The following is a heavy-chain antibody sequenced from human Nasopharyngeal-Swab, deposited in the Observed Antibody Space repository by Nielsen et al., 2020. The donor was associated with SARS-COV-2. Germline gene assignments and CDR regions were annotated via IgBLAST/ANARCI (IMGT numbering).Heavy chain of an antibody. D-gene: IGHD3-16*01. CDR1: GFTFTNHY. CDR3: AREADLMGYDDAFIS. CDR2: IKQDGGEK. Sequence: GGSLRLSCAASGFTFTNHYMTWVRQAPGKGLEWVANIKQDGGEKFYVDSVKGRFRVSRDNAQNSVYLQMDRLRVEDTAVYYCAREADLMGYDDAFISGAEGQWSPSPQ. V-gene: IGHV3-7*04. J-gene: IGHJ3*02.